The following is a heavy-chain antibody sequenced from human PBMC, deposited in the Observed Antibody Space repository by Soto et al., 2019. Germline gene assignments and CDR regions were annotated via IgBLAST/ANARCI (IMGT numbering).Heavy chain of an antibody. V-gene: IGHV3-74*01. CDR1: GFIFSNYW. D-gene: IGHD1-1*01. CDR2: VSNDGSIT. Sequence: GGSLRLSCEASGFIFSNYWMHWVRQTPGTGLVWVSRVSNDGSITNYADSVKGRFTISRDNAKNTLYLQMNSLRAEDTAVYYCAKDLTWNQADYWGQGALVTVSS. CDR3: AKDLTWNQADY. J-gene: IGHJ4*02.